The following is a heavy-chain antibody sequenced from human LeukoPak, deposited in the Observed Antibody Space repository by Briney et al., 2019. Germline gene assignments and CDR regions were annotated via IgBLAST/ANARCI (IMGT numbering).Heavy chain of an antibody. J-gene: IGHJ6*02. CDR2: ISYDGSNK. CDR1: GFTFSSYA. CDR3: ARGDKDGYSSSWHYYYYYGMDV. V-gene: IGHV3-30-3*01. Sequence: GGSLRLSCAASGFTFSSYAMHWVRQAPGKGLEWVAVISYDGSNKYYADSVKGRFTISRDNAKNSLYLQMNSLRAEDTAVYYCARGDKDGYSSSWHYYYYYGMDVWGQGTTVTVSS. D-gene: IGHD6-13*01.